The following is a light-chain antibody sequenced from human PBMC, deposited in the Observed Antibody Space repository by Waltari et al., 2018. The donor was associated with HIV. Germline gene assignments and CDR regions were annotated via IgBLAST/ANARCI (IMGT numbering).Light chain of an antibody. CDR2: RTS. CDR3: QQYSTHDA. V-gene: IGKV1-5*03. Sequence: DIQMTQSPSNLSASVGNTVVITCQASRNVANWLAWYQQKPGRAPRLLVSRTSLLESGVSARFRGSGSGTEFTLTIRSLQPDDIGIYYCQQYSTHDAFGQGTRVE. CDR1: RNVANW. J-gene: IGKJ2*01.